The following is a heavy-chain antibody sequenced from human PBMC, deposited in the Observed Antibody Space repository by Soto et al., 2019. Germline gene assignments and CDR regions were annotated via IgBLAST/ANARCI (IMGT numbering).Heavy chain of an antibody. CDR3: ARSVAVPGAHIDY. V-gene: IGHV4-59*01. D-gene: IGHD6-19*01. Sequence: SATLSLTCRVSGGSISGSYWIWIRQSPGKGLEWLGYVYYTGSTNYSPSLRSRVSISVDTSKNEFSLRLSSVTAADTAVYFCARSVAVPGAHIDYWGQGTQVTVSS. CDR2: VYYTGST. CDR1: GGSISGSY. J-gene: IGHJ4*02.